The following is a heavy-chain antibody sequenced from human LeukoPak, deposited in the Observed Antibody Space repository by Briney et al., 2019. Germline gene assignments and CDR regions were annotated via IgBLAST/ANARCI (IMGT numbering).Heavy chain of an antibody. Sequence: GGSLRLSCAASGFTFSSYAMSWVRQAPGKGLEWVANINQDGSQKYYVDSVKGRFTISRDNAKSSLFLQMNSLRAEDTAVYYCARDSNHYDGNAYYDAFDVWGQGTMVTVSS. CDR2: INQDGSQK. CDR1: GFTFSSYA. J-gene: IGHJ3*01. CDR3: ARDSNHYDGNAYYDAFDV. V-gene: IGHV3-7*05. D-gene: IGHD1-14*01.